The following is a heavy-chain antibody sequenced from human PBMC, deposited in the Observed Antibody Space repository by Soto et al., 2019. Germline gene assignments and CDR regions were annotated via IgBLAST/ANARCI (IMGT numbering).Heavy chain of an antibody. V-gene: IGHV4-39*01. Sequence: SETLSLTCTVSGDSISSSSYYWGWIRQPPGEGLEWIGSIYYSGSTYYNPSLKSRVTISVDTSKNQFSLKLSSVTAADTAVYYCASGPVYDYIWGSCRYWFDPWGQGTLVTVSS. J-gene: IGHJ5*02. CDR1: GDSISSSSYY. CDR2: IYYSGST. CDR3: ASGPVYDYIWGSCRYWFDP. D-gene: IGHD3-16*02.